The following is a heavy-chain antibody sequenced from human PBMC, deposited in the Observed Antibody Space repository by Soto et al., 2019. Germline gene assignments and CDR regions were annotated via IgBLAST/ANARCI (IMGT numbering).Heavy chain of an antibody. D-gene: IGHD6-13*01. J-gene: IGHJ4*02. CDR3: AKDRGVYSSSWYCDY. CDR2: ISYDGSNK. Sequence: VQLVESGGGVVQPGRSLRLSCAASGFTFSSYGMHWVRQAPGKGLEWVAVISYDGSNKYYADSVKGRFTISRDNSKNTLYLQMNSLRAEDTAVYYCAKDRGVYSSSWYCDYWGQGTLVTVSS. V-gene: IGHV3-30*18. CDR1: GFTFSSYG.